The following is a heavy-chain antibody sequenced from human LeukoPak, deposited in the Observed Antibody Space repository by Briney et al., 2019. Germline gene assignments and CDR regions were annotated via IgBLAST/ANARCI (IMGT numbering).Heavy chain of an antibody. CDR1: GGTFSSYA. D-gene: IGHD2-2*01. V-gene: IGHV1-69*01. CDR2: IIPIFGTA. CDR3: ARAPTPVVPAAPRDYYYYYGMDV. J-gene: IGHJ6*02. Sequence: ASVKVSCKASGGTFSSYAISWVRQAPGQGLEWMGGIIPIFGTANYAQKFQGRVTITADESTSTAYMELSSLRSEDTAVYYCARAPTPVVPAAPRDYYYYYGMDVWGQGTTVTVSS.